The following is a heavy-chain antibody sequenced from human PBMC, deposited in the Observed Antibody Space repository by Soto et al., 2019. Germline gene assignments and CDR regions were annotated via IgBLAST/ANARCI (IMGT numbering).Heavy chain of an antibody. V-gene: IGHV4-39*01. J-gene: IGHJ5*02. Sequence: SETLSLTCTVSGGSISSSSYYWGWIRQPPGTGLEWIGSIYFSGSTYYNPSLKSRVTISVDTSKNQFSLKLNSVTAADTAVYYCARVCYYGSVSPAALGFDPWGQGTPVTVSS. CDR3: ARVCYYGSVSPAALGFDP. CDR1: GGSISSSSYY. D-gene: IGHD3-10*01. CDR2: IYFSGST.